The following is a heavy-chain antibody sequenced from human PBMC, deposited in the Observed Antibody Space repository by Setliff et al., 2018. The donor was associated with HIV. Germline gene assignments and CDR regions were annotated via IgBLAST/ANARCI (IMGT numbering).Heavy chain of an antibody. D-gene: IGHD6-19*01. CDR2: VYYSGST. V-gene: IGHV4-59*05. CDR1: GGTFSLHY. J-gene: IGHJ6*03. Sequence: SETLSLTCAVSGGTFSLHYYTWIRQSPLRGLEWIGSVYYSGSTYYNPSLKSRVTISVDTSKNQFSLKLSSVTAADTAVYYCASGRYSSGWYYYYYYMDVWGKGTTVTVSS. CDR3: ASGRYSSGWYYYYYYMDV.